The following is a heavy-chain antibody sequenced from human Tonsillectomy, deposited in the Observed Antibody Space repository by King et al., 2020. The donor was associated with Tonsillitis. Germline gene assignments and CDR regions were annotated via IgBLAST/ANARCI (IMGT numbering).Heavy chain of an antibody. V-gene: IGHV3-15*01. Sequence: VQLVESGGGLVKPGGSLRLSCAAASGVTVTNAWMTWVRQAPWKGLEWVGRITTRTEGETTDYATPVKGRFTISRDDSKNTAYLQMNNLKIEDTALYFCTWVRFDYWGQGTLVTVSS. CDR3: TWVRFDY. J-gene: IGHJ4*02. CDR2: ITTRTEGETT. D-gene: IGHD4-23*01. CDR1: GVTVTNAW.